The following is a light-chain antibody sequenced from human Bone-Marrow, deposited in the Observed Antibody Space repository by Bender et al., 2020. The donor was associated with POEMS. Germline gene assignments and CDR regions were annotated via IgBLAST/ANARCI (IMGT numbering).Light chain of an antibody. V-gene: IGLV3-21*03. J-gene: IGLJ1*01. CDR3: QVWHSPSNHYV. Sequence: SYVLTQPPSVSAAPGKTATVTCGGHDIGSKSVHWYQQRPGQAPLLVVYDDTARPPGIPERISGSNSGNTATLTISRVEAGDEADYYCQVWHSPSNHYVFGPGTKVTVL. CDR2: DDT. CDR1: DIGSKS.